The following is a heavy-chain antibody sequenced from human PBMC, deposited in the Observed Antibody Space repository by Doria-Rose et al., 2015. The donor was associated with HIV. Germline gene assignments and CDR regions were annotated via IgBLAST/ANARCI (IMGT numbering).Heavy chain of an antibody. CDR3: ARGLLRGGWNDVDYYYGMDV. J-gene: IGHJ6*02. CDR1: GGSFSGYY. V-gene: IGHV4-34*01. CDR2: INHSGST. D-gene: IGHD1-1*01. Sequence: QLQLQESGAGLVKPSETLSLTCAVFGGSFSGYYWSWIRQPPGKGLEWIGEINHSGSTNYKTSLKSRVTISLDTSKNLFSLKLSSVTAADTAVYYCARGLLRGGWNDVDYYYGMDVWGQGTTVTVSS.